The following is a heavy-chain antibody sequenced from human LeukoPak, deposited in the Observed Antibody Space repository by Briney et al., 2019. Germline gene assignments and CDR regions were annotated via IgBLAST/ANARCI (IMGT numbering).Heavy chain of an antibody. V-gene: IGHV4-59*01. J-gene: IGHJ4*02. Sequence: SETLSLTCTVSGGSISSYYWSWIRQPPGKGLEWIGYIYYSGGTNYNPSLTSRVTISVDTSKNQFSLKLSSVTAADTAVYYCARDAYSSGFFFDYWGQGTLVTVSS. CDR2: IYYSGGT. CDR3: ARDAYSSGFFFDY. CDR1: GGSISSYY. D-gene: IGHD6-19*01.